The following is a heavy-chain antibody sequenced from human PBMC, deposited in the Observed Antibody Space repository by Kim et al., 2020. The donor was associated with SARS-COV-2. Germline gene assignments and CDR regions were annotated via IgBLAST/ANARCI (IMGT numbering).Heavy chain of an antibody. J-gene: IGHJ3*02. V-gene: IGHV3-30-3*01. Sequence: GGSLRLSCAASGFTFSSYAMHWVRQGPGKGLEWVAVIAYDGSNKYYADSVKGRFTISRDNSKNTLYLQMNSLRAEDTAVYYCARGLAAAGFDWFDSWGQG. CDR2: IAYDGSNK. CDR1: GFTFSSYA. CDR3: ARGLAAAGFDWFDS. D-gene: IGHD6-13*01.